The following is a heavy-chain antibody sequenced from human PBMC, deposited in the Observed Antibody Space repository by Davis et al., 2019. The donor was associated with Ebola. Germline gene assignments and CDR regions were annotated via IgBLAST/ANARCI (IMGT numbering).Heavy chain of an antibody. CDR2: ISGSGGST. D-gene: IGHD3-16*02. CDR3: AREGGISDLDY. V-gene: IGHV3-23*01. J-gene: IGHJ4*02. Sequence: SPITPRAAPGFLFSSCAMSWVRQAPGQGLEWVSAISGSGGSTYYADSVKGRFTISSDNSKNTLYLQMNSLRAEDTAVYYCAREGGISDLDYWGQGTLVTVSS. CDR1: GFLFSSCA.